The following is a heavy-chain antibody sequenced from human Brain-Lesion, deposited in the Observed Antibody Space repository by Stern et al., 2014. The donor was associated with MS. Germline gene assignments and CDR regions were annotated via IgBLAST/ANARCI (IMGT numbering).Heavy chain of an antibody. V-gene: IGHV5-51*03. D-gene: IGHD5-12*01. J-gene: IGHJ4*02. CDR3: ARSPATPSGYDRFDY. Sequence: EVQLVQSGAEVKKPGESLKISCEASGYLFDDYWIGWVRQMSGRGLELVAIIFPRDSNTRYSPSVPGQVTLSADKSITPAYLQWGSRKAADPAMYYCARSPATPSGYDRFDYWGQGALVTVSS. CDR1: GYLFDDYW. CDR2: IFPRDSNT.